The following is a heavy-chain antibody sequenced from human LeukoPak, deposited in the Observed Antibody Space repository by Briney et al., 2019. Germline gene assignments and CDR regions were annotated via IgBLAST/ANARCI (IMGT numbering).Heavy chain of an antibody. D-gene: IGHD2-21*02. Sequence: ASVKVSCKASGYTFTSYGISWVRQAPGQGLEWMGWISAYNGNTNYAQKLQDRVTFGRDTSANTAFMELSSLRSEDTAVYYCARRGVTTRDSYYYSLHVWGQGTTVTVSS. CDR3: ARRGVTTRDSYYYSLHV. CDR1: GYTFTSYG. J-gene: IGHJ6*02. CDR2: ISAYNGNT. V-gene: IGHV1-18*01.